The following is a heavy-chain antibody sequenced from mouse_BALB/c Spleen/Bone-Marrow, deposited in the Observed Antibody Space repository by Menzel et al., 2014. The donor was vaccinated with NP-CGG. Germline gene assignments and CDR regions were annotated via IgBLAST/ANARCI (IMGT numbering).Heavy chain of an antibody. CDR1: GYTFTTYW. CDR2: INPTTGYT. Sequence: QVQLQQSGAELAKPGASVKMSCKASGYTFTTYWMHWVKQRPGQGLEWIGFINPTTGYTECNQNFKDKASLTADKSSSTANMQLSSLTSEDSAVYYCARSTGAMDYWGQGTSVTVSS. CDR3: ARSTGAMDY. D-gene: IGHD3-2*01. V-gene: IGHV1-7*01. J-gene: IGHJ4*01.